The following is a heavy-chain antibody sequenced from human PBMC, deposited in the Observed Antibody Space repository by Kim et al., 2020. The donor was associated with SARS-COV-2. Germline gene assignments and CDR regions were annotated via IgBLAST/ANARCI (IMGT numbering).Heavy chain of an antibody. CDR1: GFTFSSYA. J-gene: IGHJ4*02. Sequence: GGSLRLSCAASGFTFSSYAMSWVRQAPGKGLEWVSAISGSGGSTYYADSVKGRFTISRDNSKNTLYLQMNSLRAEDTAVYYCAKGRWRIQLWLIFDYWGQGTLVTVSS. CDR3: AKGRWRIQLWLIFDY. D-gene: IGHD5-18*01. V-gene: IGHV3-23*01. CDR2: ISGSGGST.